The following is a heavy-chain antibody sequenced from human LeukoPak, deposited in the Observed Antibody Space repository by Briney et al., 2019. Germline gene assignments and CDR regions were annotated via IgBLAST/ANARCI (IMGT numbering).Heavy chain of an antibody. J-gene: IGHJ3*02. Sequence: SVKVSCKASGGTFSSYAISWVRQAPGQGLEWMGGIIPIFGTANYAQKFQGRVTITADESTSTAYVELSSLRSEDTAVYYCAGDRPLGYCSSTSCYTKDDAFDIWGQGTMVTVSS. D-gene: IGHD2-2*02. CDR2: IIPIFGTA. CDR3: AGDRPLGYCSSTSCYTKDDAFDI. V-gene: IGHV1-69*01. CDR1: GGTFSSYA.